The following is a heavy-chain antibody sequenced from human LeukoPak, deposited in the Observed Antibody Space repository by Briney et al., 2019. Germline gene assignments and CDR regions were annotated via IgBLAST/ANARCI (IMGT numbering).Heavy chain of an antibody. CDR2: IYHSGST. V-gene: IGHV4-38-2*01. D-gene: IGHD2-2*01. J-gene: IGHJ3*02. Sequence: TPSETLSLTCAVYGYSISSGYYWGWIRQPPGKGLEWIGSIYHSGSTYYNPSLKSRVTISVDTSKNQFSLKLSSVTAADTAVYYCARLKDIVVVPAASAFDIWGQGTMVTVSS. CDR1: GYSISSGYY. CDR3: ARLKDIVVVPAASAFDI.